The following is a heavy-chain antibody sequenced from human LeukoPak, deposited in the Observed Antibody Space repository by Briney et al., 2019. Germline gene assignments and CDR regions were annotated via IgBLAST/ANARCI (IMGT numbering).Heavy chain of an antibody. J-gene: IGHJ4*02. CDR3: AKDEEYYDYVWGSYRHNYFDY. CDR2: ISGSGGST. CDR1: GFTFSSYA. D-gene: IGHD3-16*02. V-gene: IGHV3-23*01. Sequence: QPGGSLRLSCAASGFTFSSYAMSWVRQAPGKGLEWVSAISGSGGSTYYADSVKGRFTISRDNSKNTLYLQINSLRAEDTAVYYCAKDEEYYDYVWGSYRHNYFDYWGQGTLVTVSS.